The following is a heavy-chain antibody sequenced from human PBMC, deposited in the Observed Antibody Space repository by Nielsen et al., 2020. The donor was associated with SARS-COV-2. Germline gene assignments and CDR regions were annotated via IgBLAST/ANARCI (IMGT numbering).Heavy chain of an antibody. Sequence: GESLKISCAASGFTVSSNYMSWVRQAPGKGLEWVSVIYSGGSTYYADSVKGRFTISRDNSKNTLYLQMNSLRAEDTAVYYCARDRAPLRYSSSSYYYYYGMDVWGQGTTVTVSS. CDR3: ARDRAPLRYSSSSYYYYYGMDV. CDR2: IYSGGST. D-gene: IGHD6-6*01. V-gene: IGHV3-53*05. CDR1: GFTVSSNY. J-gene: IGHJ6*02.